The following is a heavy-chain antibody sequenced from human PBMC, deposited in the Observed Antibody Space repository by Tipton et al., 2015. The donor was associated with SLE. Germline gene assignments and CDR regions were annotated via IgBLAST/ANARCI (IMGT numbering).Heavy chain of an antibody. CDR2: INHIGST. CDR1: GGSFSGYY. Sequence: TLSLTCAVYGGSFSGYYWSWVRQPPGKGLEWIGEINHIGSTNYNPSLKSRVTVSVDTSKNQVSLNLTSVTAADTAVYYCARLPTGFPNWFDPWGQGTLVTVSS. CDR3: ARLPTGFPNWFDP. J-gene: IGHJ5*02. V-gene: IGHV4-34*01. D-gene: IGHD6-25*01.